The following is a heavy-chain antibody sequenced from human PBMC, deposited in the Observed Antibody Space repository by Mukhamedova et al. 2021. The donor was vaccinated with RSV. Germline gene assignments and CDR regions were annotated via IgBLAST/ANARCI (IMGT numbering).Heavy chain of an antibody. J-gene: IGHJ3*02. CDR3: ARGNGSGSYDAFDI. V-gene: IGHV1-46*01. Sequence: QWYQRRVTMTRDTSMSTVYMELSSLRSEDTAVYYCARGNGSGSYDAFDIWGQGTMVTVSS. D-gene: IGHD1-26*01.